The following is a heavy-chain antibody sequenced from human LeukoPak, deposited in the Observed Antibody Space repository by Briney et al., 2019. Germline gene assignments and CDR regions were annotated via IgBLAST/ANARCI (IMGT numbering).Heavy chain of an antibody. J-gene: IGHJ5*02. CDR2: ISESGNII. D-gene: IGHD6-6*01. V-gene: IGHV3-11*01. CDR3: AIDRKNSSSVDP. CDR1: GFTFSDYY. Sequence: GGSLRLSCVASGFTFSDYYVNWIRQAPGKGLEWVSYISESGNIINYADFVEGRFTISRDNAKNSLYLQMNSLRAEDTAVYYCAIDRKNSSSVDPWGQGTLVTVSS.